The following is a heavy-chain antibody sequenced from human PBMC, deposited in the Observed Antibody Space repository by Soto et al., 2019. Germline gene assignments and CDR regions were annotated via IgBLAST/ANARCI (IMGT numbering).Heavy chain of an antibody. CDR3: ARSLRGLYGQDY. D-gene: IGHD3-16*01. CDR2: IKGDGSSP. CDR1: GFTFSDYW. V-gene: IGHV3-74*01. Sequence: EVQLVESGGGLVQPGGSLRLSCAASGFTFSDYWMHWVRQAPGKGLVWVSRIKGDGSSPSNAESVEGRFTISRDNAKNTLYLQMNSLRAEDTAVYYCARSLRGLYGQDYWGQGTLVTVSS. J-gene: IGHJ4*02.